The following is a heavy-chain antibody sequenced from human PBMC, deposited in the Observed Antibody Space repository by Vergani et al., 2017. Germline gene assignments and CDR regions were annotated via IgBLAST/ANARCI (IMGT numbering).Heavy chain of an antibody. CDR3: ATIGYRRGGYYFDY. V-gene: IGHV4-4*03. D-gene: IGHD1-26*01. CDR2: ICHTEDT. J-gene: IGHJ4*02. Sequence: QVQLQESGPGLVKPPGTLSLTCAVSGDSISSNNCWTWVRQPTGKGLEWIGEICHTEDTKYSPSLKSRITVSGDESRNFFSLRLNSVTAADTAFYYCATIGYRRGGYYFDYWGQGILVTVSS. CDR1: GDSISSNNC.